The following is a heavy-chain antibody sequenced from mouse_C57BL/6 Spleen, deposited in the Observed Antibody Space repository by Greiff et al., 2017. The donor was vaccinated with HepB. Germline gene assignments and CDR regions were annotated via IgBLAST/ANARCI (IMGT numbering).Heavy chain of an antibody. V-gene: IGHV14-4*01. CDR3: TTYYYGSSYGSGFAY. CDR1: GFNIKDDY. CDR2: IDPENGDT. Sequence: EVKLQESGAELVRPGASVKLSCTASGFNIKDDYMHWVKQRPEQGLEWIGWIDPENGDTEYASKFQGKATITADTSSNTAYLQLSSLTSEDTAVYYCTTYYYGSSYGSGFAYWGQGTLVTVSA. J-gene: IGHJ3*01. D-gene: IGHD1-1*01.